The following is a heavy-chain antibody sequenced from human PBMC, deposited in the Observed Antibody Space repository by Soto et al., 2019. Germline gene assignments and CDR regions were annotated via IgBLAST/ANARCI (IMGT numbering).Heavy chain of an antibody. CDR3: ARGSTGYSSGWSRVSFDI. Sequence: GASVKVSCKASGYTFTGYYMHWVRQAPGQGLEWMGWINPNSGGTNYAQKFQGWVTMTRDTSISTAYMELSRLRSDDTAVYYCARGSTGYSSGWSRVSFDIWGQGTMVTVSS. J-gene: IGHJ3*02. V-gene: IGHV1-2*04. CDR2: INPNSGGT. CDR1: GYTFTGYY. D-gene: IGHD6-19*01.